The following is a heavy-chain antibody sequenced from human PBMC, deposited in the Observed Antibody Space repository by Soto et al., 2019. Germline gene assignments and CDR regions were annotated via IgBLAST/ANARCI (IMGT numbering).Heavy chain of an antibody. Sequence: EVQLVESGGGLVKPGGSPRLSCAASGFTFSSYSMNWVRQAPGKGLEWVSSISSSSSYIYYADSVKGRFTISRDNAKNSLYLQMNSLRAEDTAVYYCARVESYYDSSGYLEYFDYWGQGTLVTVPS. CDR3: ARVESYYDSSGYLEYFDY. J-gene: IGHJ4*02. CDR1: GFTFSSYS. V-gene: IGHV3-21*01. CDR2: ISSSSSYI. D-gene: IGHD3-22*01.